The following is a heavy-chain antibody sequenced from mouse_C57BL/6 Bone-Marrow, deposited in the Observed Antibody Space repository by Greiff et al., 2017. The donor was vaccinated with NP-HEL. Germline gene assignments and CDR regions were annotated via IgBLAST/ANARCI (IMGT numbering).Heavy chain of an antibody. CDR3: FYYYGSSPAY. J-gene: IGHJ3*01. D-gene: IGHD1-1*01. V-gene: IGHV14-1*01. Sequence: VQLQQSGAELVRPGASVKLSCTASGFNIKDYYMHWVKQRPEQGLEWIGRIDPEDGDTEYAPKFQGKATMNADTSSHTSYLQLSCLTSEATAVYYCFYYYGSSPAYWGQGTLVTVSA. CDR2: IDPEDGDT. CDR1: GFNIKDYY.